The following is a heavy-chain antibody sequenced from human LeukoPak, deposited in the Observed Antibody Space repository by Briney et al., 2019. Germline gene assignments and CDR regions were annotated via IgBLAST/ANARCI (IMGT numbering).Heavy chain of an antibody. CDR2: ISSSGSTI. CDR1: GFTFSDYY. J-gene: IGHJ4*02. CDR3: ARDERGPVDSYDYGDYSHFDY. D-gene: IGHD4-17*01. V-gene: IGHV3-11*04. Sequence: PGGSLRLSCAASGFTFSDYYMSWIRQAPGKGLEWVSYISSSGSTIYYADSVKGRFTISRDNAKNSLYLQMNSLRAEDTAVYYCARDERGPVDSYDYGDYSHFDYWGQGTLVTVSS.